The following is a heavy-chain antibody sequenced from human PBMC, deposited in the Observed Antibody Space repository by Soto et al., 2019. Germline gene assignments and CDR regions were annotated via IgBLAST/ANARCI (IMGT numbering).Heavy chain of an antibody. CDR1: GGSVRSSSYS. J-gene: IGHJ6*02. D-gene: IGHD2-2*01. V-gene: IGHV4-39*01. CDR2: IYSSENT. Sequence: ASETLSLTCAVSGGSVRSSSYSWGWIRQPPGKGLEWIGTIYSSENTYYNPSLMSRVTISVDTSKNQFSLKLSSVTAADTAVYYCARLNGYCISTNCHGYYGMDVWGQGTTVTVSS. CDR3: ARLNGYCISTNCHGYYGMDV.